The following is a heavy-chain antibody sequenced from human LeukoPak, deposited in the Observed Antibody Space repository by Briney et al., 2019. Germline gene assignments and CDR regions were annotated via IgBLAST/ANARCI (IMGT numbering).Heavy chain of an antibody. V-gene: IGHV1-2*02. CDR3: ARGRGRPAATSGYFDY. Sequence: ASVKVSRKASGYTFTGYYMHWVRQAPGQGLEWMGWINPNSGGTNYAQKFQGRVTMTRDTSISTAYMELSRLRSDDTAVYYCARGRGRPAATSGYFDYWGQGTLVTVSS. D-gene: IGHD2-2*01. CDR2: INPNSGGT. CDR1: GYTFTGYY. J-gene: IGHJ4*02.